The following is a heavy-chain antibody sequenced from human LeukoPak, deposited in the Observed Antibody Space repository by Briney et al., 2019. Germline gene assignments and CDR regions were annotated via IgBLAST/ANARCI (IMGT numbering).Heavy chain of an antibody. CDR1: GGTFSSYA. V-gene: IGHV1-69*05. CDR3: ARNSGYDPDY. Sequence: SVKVSCKASGGTFSSYAISCVRQAPGQGLEWMGGIIPIFGTANYAQKFQGRVTITTDVSTSTAYMELSSLRAEDTAVYYCARNSGYDPDYWGQGTLVTVSS. D-gene: IGHD5-12*01. CDR2: IIPIFGTA. J-gene: IGHJ4*02.